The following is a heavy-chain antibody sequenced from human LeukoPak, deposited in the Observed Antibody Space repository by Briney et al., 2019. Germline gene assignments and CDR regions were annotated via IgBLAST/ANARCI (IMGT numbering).Heavy chain of an antibody. J-gene: IGHJ4*02. CDR3: TSPVSGSYYRANDY. D-gene: IGHD1-26*01. CDR1: GFTFSSYA. Sequence: PGGSLRLSCAASGFTFSSYAMHWVRQASGKGLEWVGRIRSKANSYATAYAASVKGRFTISRDDSKNTAYLQMNSLKTEDTAVYYCTSPVSGSYYRANDYWGQGTLVTVSS. CDR2: IRSKANSYAT. V-gene: IGHV3-73*01.